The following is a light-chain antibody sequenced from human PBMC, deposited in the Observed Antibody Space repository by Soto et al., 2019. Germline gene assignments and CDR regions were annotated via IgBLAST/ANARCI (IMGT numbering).Light chain of an antibody. CDR3: CSYTGSYSYV. Sequence: LTQPHSVSGSPGQSVTISCTGTSSDVGGYSYVSWYQQHPGKAPELIIYDVTERPSGVPDRFSGSKSGNTASLTISGLQAEDEADYYCCSYTGSYSYVFGSGTKVTVL. CDR2: DVT. V-gene: IGLV2-11*01. CDR1: SSDVGGYSY. J-gene: IGLJ1*01.